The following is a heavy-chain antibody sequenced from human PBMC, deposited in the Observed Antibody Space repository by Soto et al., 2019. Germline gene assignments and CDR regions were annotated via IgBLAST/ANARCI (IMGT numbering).Heavy chain of an antibody. Sequence: GASVKVSCKASGYTFPSSYIHWVRQAPGQGLEWMGVINPSGGSTSYAQNFQGRVTMTRDTSTSTVYMELSSLRSEDTAVYYCVRESTPTKWSAPWGQGTLVTVSA. V-gene: IGHV1-46*03. CDR3: VRESTPTKWSAP. CDR2: INPSGGST. J-gene: IGHJ5*02. D-gene: IGHD4-17*01. CDR1: GYTFPSSY.